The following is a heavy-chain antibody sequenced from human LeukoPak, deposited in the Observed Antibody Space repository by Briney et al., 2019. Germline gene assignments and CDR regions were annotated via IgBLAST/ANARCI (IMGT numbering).Heavy chain of an antibody. CDR1: GGSISSYY. D-gene: IGHD4-11*01. CDR3: ARAGATVTSYYYYYMDV. CDR2: IYTSGST. Sequence: SETLSLTCTVSGGSISSYYWSWIRQPAGKGLEWIGRIYTSGSTNYNPSLKSRVTISVDTSKNQFSLRLSSVTAADTAVYYCARAGATVTSYYYYYMDVWGKGTTVTVSS. J-gene: IGHJ6*03. V-gene: IGHV4-4*07.